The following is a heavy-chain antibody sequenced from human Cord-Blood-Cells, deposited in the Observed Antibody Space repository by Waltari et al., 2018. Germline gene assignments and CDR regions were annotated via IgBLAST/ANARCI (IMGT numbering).Heavy chain of an antibody. V-gene: IGHV3-74*01. Sequence: EVQLVESGGGLVQPGGSLRLSCVASGFTCSSYWMRWVRQAPGKGLVWVSRINRDGSSTSYADSVKGRFTISRDNAKNTLYLQMNSLRAEDTAVYYCAREPYGSGSYYDAFDIWGQGTMVTVSS. CDR1: GFTCSSYW. CDR2: INRDGSST. D-gene: IGHD3-10*01. J-gene: IGHJ3*02. CDR3: AREPYGSGSYYDAFDI.